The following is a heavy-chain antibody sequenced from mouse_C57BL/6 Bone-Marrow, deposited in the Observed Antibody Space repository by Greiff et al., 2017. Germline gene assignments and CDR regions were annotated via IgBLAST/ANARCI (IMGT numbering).Heavy chain of an antibody. V-gene: IGHV14-4*01. CDR1: GFNIKDDY. J-gene: IGHJ1*03. CDR2: IDPENGDT. Sequence: EVMLVESGAELVRPGASVKLSCTASGFNIKDDYMHWVKQRPEQGLEWIGWIDPENGDTEYASKFQGKATITADTSSNTAYLQLSSLTSEDTAVYYCTTIGYDPYWYFDVWGTGTTVTVSS. CDR3: TTIGYDPYWYFDV. D-gene: IGHD2-2*01.